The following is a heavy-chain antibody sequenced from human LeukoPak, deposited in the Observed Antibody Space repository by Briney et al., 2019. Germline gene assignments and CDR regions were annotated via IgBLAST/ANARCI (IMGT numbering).Heavy chain of an antibody. D-gene: IGHD5/OR15-5a*01. Sequence: SETLSLTCTVSGGSISSYYWGWIRQPPGKGLEWIGYIYYSGSTNYNPSLKSQVTISVDTSKNQFSLKLSSVTAADTAVYYCARDHTGLRYFDLWGRGTLVTVSS. CDR3: ARDHTGLRYFDL. J-gene: IGHJ2*01. CDR2: IYYSGST. CDR1: GGSISSYY. V-gene: IGHV4-59*01.